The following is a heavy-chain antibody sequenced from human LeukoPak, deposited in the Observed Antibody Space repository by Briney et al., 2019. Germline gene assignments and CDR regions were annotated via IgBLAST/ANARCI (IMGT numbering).Heavy chain of an antibody. D-gene: IGHD6-19*01. Sequence: GGSLRLSCAASGFTVSSNYMSWVRQAPGKGLEGVSVIYSGGSTYYADSVKGPFTISRDNSKNTLYLQMNSLRAEDTAVYYCARSYSSGCFDYWGQGTLVTVSS. V-gene: IGHV3-66*02. J-gene: IGHJ4*02. CDR2: IYSGGST. CDR3: ARSYSSGCFDY. CDR1: GFTVSSNY.